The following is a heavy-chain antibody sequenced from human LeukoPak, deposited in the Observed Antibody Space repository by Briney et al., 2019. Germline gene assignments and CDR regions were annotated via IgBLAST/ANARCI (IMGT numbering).Heavy chain of an antibody. CDR1: GFTFTNYA. CDR2: ISGSGAGT. D-gene: IGHD1-26*01. Sequence: GGSLRLSCAASGFTFTNYAMNWVRQAPGKGLEWVSGISGSGAGTYYADSVKGRFTISRDNAKNSLYLQMNSLRAEDTAVYYCARTAAGRGWDDWFDPWGQGHLVTVSS. J-gene: IGHJ5*02. CDR3: ARTAAGRGWDDWFDP. V-gene: IGHV3-23*01.